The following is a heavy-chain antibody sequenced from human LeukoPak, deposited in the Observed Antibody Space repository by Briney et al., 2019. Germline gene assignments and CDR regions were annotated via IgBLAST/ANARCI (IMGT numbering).Heavy chain of an antibody. Sequence: EASVKVSCKVSGYTLTELSMHWVRQAPGKGLEWMGGFDPEDGETIYAQKFQGRVTMTEDTSTDTAYMELSSLRSEDTAVYYCATDLYSSSSVAFDIWGQGTMVTVSS. CDR2: FDPEDGET. J-gene: IGHJ3*02. V-gene: IGHV1-24*01. D-gene: IGHD6-6*01. CDR3: ATDLYSSSSVAFDI. CDR1: GYTLTELS.